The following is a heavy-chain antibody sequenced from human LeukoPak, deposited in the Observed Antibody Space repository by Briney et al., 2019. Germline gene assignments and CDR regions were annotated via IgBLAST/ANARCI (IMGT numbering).Heavy chain of an antibody. J-gene: IGHJ4*02. CDR2: INQNGVEM. Sequence: GGSLRLSCATSGFTLSNYWRTSVCQAPGKGLEWVANINQNGVEMYYVESVKGRFTISRDSGRNSLFLQMNSLRAEDTAVYYCARDFGSAAAIYEYWGQGTLVTVSS. D-gene: IGHD6-13*01. V-gene: IGHV3-7*01. CDR1: GFTLSNYW. CDR3: ARDFGSAAAIYEY.